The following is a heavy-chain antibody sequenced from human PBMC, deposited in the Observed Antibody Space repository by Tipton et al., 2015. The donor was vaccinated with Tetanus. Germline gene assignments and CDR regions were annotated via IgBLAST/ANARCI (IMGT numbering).Heavy chain of an antibody. CDR1: RYTFTAYY. J-gene: IGHJ5*01. CDR2: INPNSGGT. V-gene: IGHV1-2*02. Sequence: LVQSGASVKVSCKASRYTFTAYYMQWVRQAPGQGLEWMGWINPNSGGTNYALKFQGRVTMTRDTSITTAYMELSNLRSDDTAVYYCVRPDRYCSGGSCYLALDSWGQGTLITISS. CDR3: VRPDRYCSGGSCYLALDS. D-gene: IGHD2-15*01.